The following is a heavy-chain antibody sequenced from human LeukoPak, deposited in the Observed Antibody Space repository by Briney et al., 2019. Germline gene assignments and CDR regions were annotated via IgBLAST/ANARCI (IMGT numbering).Heavy chain of an antibody. CDR3: ARDQGGEGQLFDY. CDR1: GGSISSSSYY. V-gene: IGHV4-39*07. D-gene: IGHD3-16*01. J-gene: IGHJ4*02. CDR2: IYYSGST. Sequence: SETLPLTCTVSGGSISSSSYYWGWIRQPPGKGLEWIGSIYYSGSTYYNPSLKSRVTISVDTSKNQFSLKLSSVTAADTAVYYCARDQGGEGQLFDYWGQGTLVTVSS.